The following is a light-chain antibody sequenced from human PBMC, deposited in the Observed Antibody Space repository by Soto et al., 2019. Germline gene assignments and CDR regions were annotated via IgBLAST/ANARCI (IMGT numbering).Light chain of an antibody. Sequence: EIVLTQSPGTLSLSPGERATLSCRASQSVTSSYLAGYQQKPGQAPRLLIYGASSRATGIPDRFSGSGSGTDFTLTISRLEPEDCAVYYCHQYGSSPLTFGGGTKVEIK. V-gene: IGKV3-20*01. CDR2: GAS. J-gene: IGKJ4*01. CDR3: HQYGSSPLT. CDR1: QSVTSSY.